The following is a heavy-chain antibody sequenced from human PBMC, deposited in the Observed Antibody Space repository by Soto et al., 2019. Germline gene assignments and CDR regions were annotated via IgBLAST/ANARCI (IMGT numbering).Heavy chain of an antibody. J-gene: IGHJ5*02. V-gene: IGHV4-59*01. CDR3: ARSRVWFGVGNWFDP. Sequence: QVQLQESGPVLVKPSETLSLTCTVSGGSISSYYWSWIRQPPGKGLEWIGYIYYSGSTNYNPSLKSRVTISVDTSKNQFSLKLSSVTAADTAVYYCARSRVWFGVGNWFDPWGQGTLVTVSS. CDR1: GGSISSYY. CDR2: IYYSGST. D-gene: IGHD3-10*01.